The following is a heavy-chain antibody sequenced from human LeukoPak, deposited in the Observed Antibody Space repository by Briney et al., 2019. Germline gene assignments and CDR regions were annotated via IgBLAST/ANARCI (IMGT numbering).Heavy chain of an antibody. CDR2: ISYDGSNK. V-gene: IGHV3-30-3*01. D-gene: IGHD2-2*01. CDR1: GFTFSSYA. CDR3: AREYCSSTSCYRSAFDI. Sequence: PGRSLRLSCAASGFTFSSYAMHWVRQAPGKGLEWVAVISYDGSNKYYADSVKGRFTISRDNSKNTLYLQMNSLRAEDTAVYYCAREYCSSTSCYRSAFDIWGQGTMVTVSS. J-gene: IGHJ3*02.